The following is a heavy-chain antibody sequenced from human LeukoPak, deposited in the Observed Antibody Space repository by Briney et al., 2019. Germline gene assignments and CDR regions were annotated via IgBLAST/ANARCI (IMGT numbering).Heavy chain of an antibody. D-gene: IGHD2-2*01. J-gene: IGHJ3*02. Sequence: PSETLSLTCTVSGDSISNYYWSWIRQPAGKGLEWIGRMYTSGATNYNPSLKSRTTMSVDTSKNQLSLRLSSVTAADRAVYYCAREGPAARDAFDIWGQGTMVTVSS. CDR1: GDSISNYY. CDR2: MYTSGAT. V-gene: IGHV4-4*07. CDR3: AREGPAARDAFDI.